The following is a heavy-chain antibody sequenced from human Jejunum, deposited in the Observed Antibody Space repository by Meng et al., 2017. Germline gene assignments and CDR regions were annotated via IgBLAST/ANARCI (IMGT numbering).Heavy chain of an antibody. J-gene: IGHJ4*02. Sequence: GGSLRLSCQASGYNFSNFWIAWVRQVPGRGPEWVGIIWHGDSETRYSPSFRGQVTISADMSITTAYLQWGSLKASDAAIYYWARGSGSYYVYWGQGTLVTVSS. CDR1: GYNFSNFW. CDR2: IWHGDSET. D-gene: IGHD3-10*01. CDR3: ARGSGSYYVY. V-gene: IGHV5-51*01.